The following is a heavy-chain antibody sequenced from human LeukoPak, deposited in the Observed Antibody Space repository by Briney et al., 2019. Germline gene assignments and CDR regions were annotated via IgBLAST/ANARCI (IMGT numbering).Heavy chain of an antibody. Sequence: TSETLSLTCAVYGGSFSGYYWSWIRQPPGKGLEWIGEINHSGSTNYNPSLKSRVTISVDTSKNQFSLKLSSVTAADTAVYYCARLLRGRRHYFDYWGQGTLVTVSS. CDR2: INHSGST. CDR1: GGSFSGYY. D-gene: IGHD3-16*01. J-gene: IGHJ4*02. CDR3: ARLLRGRRHYFDY. V-gene: IGHV4-34*01.